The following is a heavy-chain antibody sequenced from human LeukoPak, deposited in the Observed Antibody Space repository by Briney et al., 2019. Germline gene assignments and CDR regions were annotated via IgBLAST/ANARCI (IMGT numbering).Heavy chain of an antibody. CDR3: ARVHRDVWFDP. CDR1: GYTFTSYY. CDR2: INPSGGST. J-gene: IGHJ5*02. Sequence: ASVKVSCKASGYTFTSYYMHWVRQAPGQGLEWMGIINPSGGSTSYAQKFQGRVTMTRDTSTSTVYMELSSLRSEDTAAYYCARVHRDVWFDPWGQGTLVTVSS. V-gene: IGHV1-46*01.